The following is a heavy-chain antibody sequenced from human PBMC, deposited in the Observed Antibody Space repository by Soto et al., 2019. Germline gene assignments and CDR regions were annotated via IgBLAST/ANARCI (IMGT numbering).Heavy chain of an antibody. CDR1: VFTFDDYA. D-gene: IGHD6-6*01. Sequence: GGSLRLSCAASVFTFDDYAMHWVRQAPGKGLEWVSGISWNSGSIGYADSVKGRFTISRDNAKNSLYLQMNSLRAEDTALYYCAKDNSSSSYYYYGMDVWGQGTTVTVSS. J-gene: IGHJ6*02. CDR2: ISWNSGSI. V-gene: IGHV3-9*01. CDR3: AKDNSSSSYYYYGMDV.